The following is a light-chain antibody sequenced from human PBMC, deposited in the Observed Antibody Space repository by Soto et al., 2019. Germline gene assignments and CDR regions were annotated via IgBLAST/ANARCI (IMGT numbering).Light chain of an antibody. CDR3: QQYGSSPAYT. J-gene: IGKJ2*01. Sequence: IVMTQSPGILYLSPGERATLSCRASQSVRSSYLAWYQQKPGQAPRLLIYGPSNRANGIPDRFSASGSKTNVTLSIVRLEPEDVAVYYCQQYGSSPAYTFGQGTKLEIK. CDR2: GPS. V-gene: IGKV3-20*01. CDR1: QSVRSSY.